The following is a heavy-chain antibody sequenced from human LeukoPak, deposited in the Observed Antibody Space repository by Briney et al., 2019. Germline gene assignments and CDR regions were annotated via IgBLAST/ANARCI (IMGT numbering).Heavy chain of an antibody. CDR2: INWNGGST. Sequence: PGGSLRLSCAASGFTFDDYGMNWVRQAPGKGLEWVSGINWNGGSTGYADSVKGRFTISRDNAKNSLYLQMNSLRAEDTALYYCAKVMTTHDAFDIWGQGTMVTVSS. D-gene: IGHD3-16*01. CDR3: AKVMTTHDAFDI. CDR1: GFTFDDYG. J-gene: IGHJ3*02. V-gene: IGHV3-20*04.